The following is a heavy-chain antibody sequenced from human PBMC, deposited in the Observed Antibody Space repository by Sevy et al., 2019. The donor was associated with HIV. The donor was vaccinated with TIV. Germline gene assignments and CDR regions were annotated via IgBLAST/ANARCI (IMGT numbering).Heavy chain of an antibody. CDR2: ISGSSNYI. Sequence: GGSLRLSCAASGFTFSSYSMNWVRQAPGKGLEWVSSISGSSNYIYYAESLKGRFIISRDNAKNTLYLQINSLRADDTAVYYCATGPPDGSYDYFDYWGQGTLVTVSS. J-gene: IGHJ4*02. CDR1: GFTFSSYS. D-gene: IGHD1-26*01. CDR3: ATGPPDGSYDYFDY. V-gene: IGHV3-21*06.